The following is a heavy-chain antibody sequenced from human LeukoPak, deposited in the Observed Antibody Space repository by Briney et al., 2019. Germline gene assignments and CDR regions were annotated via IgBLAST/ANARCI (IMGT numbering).Heavy chain of an antibody. CDR2: IYHSGST. CDR1: GGSISSGGYY. D-gene: IGHD6-19*01. Sequence: SQTLSLTCTVSGGSISSGGYYWSWIRQPPGKGLEWIGYIYHSGSTYYNPSLKSRVTISVDRSKNQFSLKLSSVTAADTAVYYCARNSVAGGFDNWGQGTLVTVSS. CDR3: ARNSVAGGFDN. V-gene: IGHV4-30-2*01. J-gene: IGHJ4*02.